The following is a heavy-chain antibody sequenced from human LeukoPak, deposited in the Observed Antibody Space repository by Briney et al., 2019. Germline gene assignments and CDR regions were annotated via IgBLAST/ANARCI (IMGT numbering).Heavy chain of an antibody. D-gene: IGHD3-16*02. Sequence: PGGSLRLFCAASGFTFSSYWMSWVRQAPGKGLEWVANIKQDGSEKYYVDSVKGRFTISRDNAKNSLYLQTNSLRAEDTAVYYCARSDYDYVWGSYRYTGYFDYWGQGTLVTVSS. CDR1: GFTFSSYW. CDR3: ARSDYDYVWGSYRYTGYFDY. V-gene: IGHV3-7*01. CDR2: IKQDGSEK. J-gene: IGHJ4*02.